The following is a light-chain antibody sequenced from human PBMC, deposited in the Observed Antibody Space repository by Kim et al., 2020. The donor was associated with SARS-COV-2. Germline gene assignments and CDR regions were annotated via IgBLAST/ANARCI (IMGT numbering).Light chain of an antibody. CDR1: QNIGTY. J-gene: IGKJ2*01. CDR3: QHYNSYPYT. Sequence: VSVGDRVTISCRASQNIGTYLAWYQHKPGKAPTLLVYQASSLESGVPSRFSGSGSETEFILTISSLQPDDFATYYCQHYNSYPYTFGQGTNLEI. V-gene: IGKV1-5*03. CDR2: QAS.